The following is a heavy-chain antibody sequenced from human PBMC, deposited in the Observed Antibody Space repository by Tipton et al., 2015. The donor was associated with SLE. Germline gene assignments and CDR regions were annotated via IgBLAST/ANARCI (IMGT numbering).Heavy chain of an antibody. J-gene: IGHJ2*01. D-gene: IGHD4/OR15-4a*01. V-gene: IGHV3-23*01. CDR1: GFPFSTYA. Sequence: SLRLSCAASGFPFSTYAMTWVRQAPGKGLEWVSTISGSGGSTYYADAVKGRFTISRDNSKNTLYLQMNSLRADDTAVYCCSNLARVLAFDLWGRGTLVTVSS. CDR2: ISGSGGST. CDR3: SNLARVLAFDL.